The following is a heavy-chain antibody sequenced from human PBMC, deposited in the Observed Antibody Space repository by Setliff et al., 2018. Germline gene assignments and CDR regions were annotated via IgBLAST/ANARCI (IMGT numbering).Heavy chain of an antibody. CDR2: IFQSGIT. D-gene: IGHD5-12*01. CDR3: ARVGGLLVATMPFDY. J-gene: IGHJ4*02. Sequence: SETLSLTCAVSGFPITNGYYWGWIRQSPGKQLEWIGNIFQSGITFYNPSLKSRVTISLDPSQNQFSLKLRSVTAADTAVYFCARVGGLLVATMPFDYWGPGTLVTVSS. CDR1: GFPITNGYY. V-gene: IGHV4-38-2*01.